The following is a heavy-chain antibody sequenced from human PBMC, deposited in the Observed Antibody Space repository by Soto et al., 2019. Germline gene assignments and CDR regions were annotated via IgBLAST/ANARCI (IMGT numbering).Heavy chain of an antibody. V-gene: IGHV3-74*01. CDR1: GFTYTNYW. CDR3: ARGIRGEYGTDV. J-gene: IGHJ6*02. CDR2: ISVDGRGT. D-gene: IGHD3-10*01. Sequence: EVQLVESGGGLVQPGGSLRLSCVASGFTYTNYWIHWVRQAPGTGLVCVSRISVDGRGTGYAEPVEGRFTISRDNAKNTVYLQMNSMRAEDTAVYYCARGIRGEYGTDVWCQGTTVTVSS.